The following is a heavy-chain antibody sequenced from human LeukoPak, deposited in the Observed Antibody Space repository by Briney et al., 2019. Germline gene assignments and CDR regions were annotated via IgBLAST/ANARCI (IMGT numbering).Heavy chain of an antibody. CDR3: AKDRANYDILTGYYPDAFDI. CDR1: GFTFSSYA. V-gene: IGHV3-23*01. J-gene: IGHJ3*02. D-gene: IGHD3-9*01. Sequence: PGGSLRLSXAASGFTFSSYAMSWVRQAPGKGLEWLSAISGSGGSTYYADSVKGRFTISRDNSKNTLYLQMNSLRAEDTAVYYCAKDRANYDILTGYYPDAFDIWGQGTMVTVSS. CDR2: ISGSGGST.